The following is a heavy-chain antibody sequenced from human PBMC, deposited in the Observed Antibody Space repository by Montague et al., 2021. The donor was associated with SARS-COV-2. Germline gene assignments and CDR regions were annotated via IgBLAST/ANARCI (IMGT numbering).Heavy chain of an antibody. Sequence: SETLSLTCTVSGGSITRNYYWGWIRQPPGKGLEWVGNIYYSGTTFINTSLHSRVTMSVDASKNQFSLNLTSVTAADTAVYYCARRLVRGVPKALDIWGQGALVIVSS. D-gene: IGHD3-10*01. CDR2: IYYSGTT. V-gene: IGHV4-39*01. CDR1: GGSITRNYY. CDR3: ARRLVRGVPKALDI. J-gene: IGHJ3*02.